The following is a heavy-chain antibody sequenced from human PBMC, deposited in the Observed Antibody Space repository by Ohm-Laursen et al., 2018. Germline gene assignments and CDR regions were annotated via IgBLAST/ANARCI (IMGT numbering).Heavy chain of an antibody. V-gene: IGHV4-59*08. CDR3: ASTRGYFDY. CDR2: IYYSGST. J-gene: IGHJ4*02. CDR1: GGSISSYY. Sequence: SDTLSLTCTISGGSISSYYWSWIRQPPGKGLEWIGYIYYSGSTNYNPSLKRRVTISIDTSKNQFSLMLSSVTAADTAVYYCASTRGYFDYWGQGTLVTVSS.